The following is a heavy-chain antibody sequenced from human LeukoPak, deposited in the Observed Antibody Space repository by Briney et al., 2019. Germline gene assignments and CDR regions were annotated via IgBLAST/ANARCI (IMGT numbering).Heavy chain of an antibody. V-gene: IGHV3-48*02. J-gene: IGHJ4*02. D-gene: IGHD4/OR15-4a*01. Sequence: GGSLRLSCAASGFTFSAYSMNWVRQAPGKGLEWVSYISSSSSTIYYVDSVKGRFTISRDNAKNSLYRQMNRLRDEDTAVYYCARGANWVSRILDFWGQGTLVTVSS. CDR1: GFTFSAYS. CDR3: ARGANWVSRILDF. CDR2: ISSSSSTI.